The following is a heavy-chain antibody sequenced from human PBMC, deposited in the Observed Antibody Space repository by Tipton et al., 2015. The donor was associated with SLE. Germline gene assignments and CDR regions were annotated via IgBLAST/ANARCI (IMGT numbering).Heavy chain of an antibody. D-gene: IGHD2-21*01. J-gene: IGHJ6*02. Sequence: TLSLTCAVYGGSFNYYYWIWIRQAPGKGLEWIGEINHSGGTNCNPSLKSRVTMSVDTAKNQFSLKLTSVTAADTAVYFCARGLLTWRGAIVGVDVWGQGTTVNVSS. CDR3: ARGLLTWRGAIVGVDV. CDR2: INHSGGT. V-gene: IGHV4-34*01. CDR1: GGSFNYYY.